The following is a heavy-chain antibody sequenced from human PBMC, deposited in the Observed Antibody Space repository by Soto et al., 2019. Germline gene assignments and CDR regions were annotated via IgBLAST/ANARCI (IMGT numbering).Heavy chain of an antibody. CDR1: GFTFSSYA. D-gene: IGHD6-13*01. V-gene: IGHV3-64D*06. J-gene: IGHJ4*02. CDR3: VKFYSSSDIDY. CDR2: ISSNGGST. Sequence: SCKASGFTFSSYAMQWGRQAPGKGLEYVSAISSNGGSTYYADSVKGRCTISRDNSKNTLYLQMSSLRAEDTAVYYCVKFYSSSDIDYWGQGTLLTVSS.